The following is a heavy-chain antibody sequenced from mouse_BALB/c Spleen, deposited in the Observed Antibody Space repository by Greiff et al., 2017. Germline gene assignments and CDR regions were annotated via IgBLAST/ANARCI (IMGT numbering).Heavy chain of an antibody. Sequence: LQQPGSELVRPGASVKLSCKASGYTFTSYWMHWVKQRHGQGLEWIGNIYPGSGSTNYDEKFKSKGTLTVDTSSSTAYMHLSNLTSEDSAVYDFSKEGYYGIFDYWGQGTTLTVSS. CDR1: GYTFTSYW. D-gene: IGHD1-1*01. V-gene: IGHV1S22*01. J-gene: IGHJ2*01. CDR3: SKEGYYGIFDY. CDR2: IYPGSGST.